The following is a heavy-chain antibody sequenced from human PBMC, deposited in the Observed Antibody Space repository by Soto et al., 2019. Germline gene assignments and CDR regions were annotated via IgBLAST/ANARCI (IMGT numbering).Heavy chain of an antibody. D-gene: IGHD5-18*01. CDR1: GFTFSSYA. CDR2: ISGSGGST. J-gene: IGHJ4*02. V-gene: IGHV3-23*01. CDR3: AKDDGPLWPPFDY. Sequence: EVQVLESGGGLVQPGGSLRLSCAASGFTFSSYAISWVRPAPWKGLEWVSAISGSGGSTYYADSVKGRFTISRDNSKNTLYLQMHSLRAEDTDVYYCAKDDGPLWPPFDYWGQGTLVTVSS.